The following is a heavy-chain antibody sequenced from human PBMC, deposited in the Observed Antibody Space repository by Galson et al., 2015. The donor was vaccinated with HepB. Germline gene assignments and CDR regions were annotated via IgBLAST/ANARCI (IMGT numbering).Heavy chain of an antibody. CDR1: GFTFSSYA. D-gene: IGHD6-13*01. CDR3: AKTQLVPVWYFDY. J-gene: IGHJ4*02. V-gene: IGHV3-23*01. Sequence: SLRLSCAASGFTFSSYAMSWVRQAPGKGLEWVSAISGSGGSTYYADSVRGRFTISRDNSKNTLYLQMNSLRAEDTAVYYCAKTQLVPVWYFDYWGQGTLVTVSS. CDR2: ISGSGGST.